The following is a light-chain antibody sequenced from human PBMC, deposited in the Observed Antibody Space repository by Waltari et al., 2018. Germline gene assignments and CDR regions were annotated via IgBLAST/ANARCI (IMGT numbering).Light chain of an antibody. CDR2: GAF. CDR3: QQYGDSPLYT. CDR1: QSVSANY. V-gene: IGKV3-20*01. J-gene: IGKJ2*01. Sequence: EIVLTQSPGTLSLSPGERATLSCRASQSVSANYLAWYQQKPGQAPRLLIYGAFRRATGIPDRFSGSGSGADFTLTISGLEPEDFAVYYCQQYGDSPLYTFGRGTKLEIK.